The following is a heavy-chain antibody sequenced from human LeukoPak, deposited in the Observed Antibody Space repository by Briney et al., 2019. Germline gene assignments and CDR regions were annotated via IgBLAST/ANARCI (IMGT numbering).Heavy chain of an antibody. D-gene: IGHD4-17*01. J-gene: IGHJ3*02. Sequence: ASVKVSCKASGYTFTSYGISWVRQAPGQGLEWMGWISAYNGNTNYAQKLQGRVTMTTDTSTSTAYMELRSLRSDDTAVYYCARDRGTYGDYDPASNDAFDIWGQGTMVTVSS. CDR3: ARDRGTYGDYDPASNDAFDI. CDR1: GYTFTSYG. V-gene: IGHV1-18*01. CDR2: ISAYNGNT.